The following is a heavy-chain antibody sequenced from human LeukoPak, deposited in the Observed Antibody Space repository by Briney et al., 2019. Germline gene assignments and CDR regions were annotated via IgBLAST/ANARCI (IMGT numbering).Heavy chain of an antibody. CDR1: AFTFSTLA. CDR3: ARDSDTAMSFDD. D-gene: IGHD5-18*01. V-gene: IGHV3-64*04. J-gene: IGHJ4*02. CDR2: TNSHGGRT. Sequence: GGSLSLSCSASAFTFSTLAREWVRPAQGKGRGEVSTTNSHGGRTYYGDSVRGRFTISRDNAKNTLYLQMNSLRAEDTAVYYCARDSDTAMSFDDGGQGSLVTVSS.